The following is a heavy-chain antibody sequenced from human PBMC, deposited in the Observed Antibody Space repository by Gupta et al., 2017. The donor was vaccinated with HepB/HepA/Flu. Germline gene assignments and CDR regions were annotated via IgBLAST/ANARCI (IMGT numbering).Heavy chain of an antibody. D-gene: IGHD3-16*01. J-gene: IGHJ4*02. CDR2: NSGSGEYT. V-gene: IGHV3-23*01. CDR1: GSTFDRFA. CDR3: AKSDYVWGREGYYFDY. Sequence: AQPLEAGGKLVRHGGVLRLSCVASGSTFDRFAMGRVRQAPGKGLEWVSANSGSGEYTFYADSVKGRFTISRDNSRNTLYLQMNNLRAEDAAIYYCAKSDYVWGREGYYFDYWGQGALVTVSS.